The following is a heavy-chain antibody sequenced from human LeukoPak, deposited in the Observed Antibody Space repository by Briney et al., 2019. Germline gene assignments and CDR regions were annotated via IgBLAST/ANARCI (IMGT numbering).Heavy chain of an antibody. Sequence: GGSLRLSCAASGFTFSSYAMHWVRQAPGKGLEWVAVISYDGSNKYYADSVKGRFTISRDNSKNTLYLQMNSLRAEDTAVYYCARDSHYYDSSGYTWGQGTLVTVSS. CDR3: ARDSHYYDSSGYT. V-gene: IGHV3-30*04. J-gene: IGHJ5*02. CDR1: GFTFSSYA. D-gene: IGHD3-22*01. CDR2: ISYDGSNK.